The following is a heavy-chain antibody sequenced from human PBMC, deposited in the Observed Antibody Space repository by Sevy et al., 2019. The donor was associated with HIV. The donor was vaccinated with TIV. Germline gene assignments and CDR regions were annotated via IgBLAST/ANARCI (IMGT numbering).Heavy chain of an antibody. V-gene: IGHV3-74*01. CDR1: GFTFDSYW. D-gene: IGHD2-21*02. CDR3: ARRFGDYTLGFDS. J-gene: IGHJ5*01. Sequence: GGSLRLSCVASGFTFDSYWMHWVRQDPGKGLVWVSCINSDGSSTNYADFVKGRFTISRDNAKNILYLEMNSLRGEDTALYYCARRFGDYTLGFDSWGQGTRVTVSS. CDR2: INSDGSST.